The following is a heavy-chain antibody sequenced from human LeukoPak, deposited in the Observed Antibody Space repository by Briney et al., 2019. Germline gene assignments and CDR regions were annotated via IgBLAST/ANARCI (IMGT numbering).Heavy chain of an antibody. CDR2: INPSGGST. V-gene: IGHV1-46*01. CDR3: ARDGAGNCSGGTCPINWFDP. CDR1: GYTFTTYY. J-gene: IGHJ5*02. D-gene: IGHD2-15*01. Sequence: ASVKVSCKASGYTFTTYYMHWVRQAPGQGLEWMGIINPSGGSTSYAQKFQGRVTMTRDTSTRTVYMELSSLRSEDTAVYYCARDGAGNCSGGTCPINWFDPWGEGSLVTVSS.